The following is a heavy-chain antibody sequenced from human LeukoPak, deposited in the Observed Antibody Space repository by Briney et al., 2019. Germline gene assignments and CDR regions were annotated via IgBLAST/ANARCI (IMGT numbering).Heavy chain of an antibody. CDR1: GFTFSNYW. Sequence: GGSLRLSCAASGFTFSNYWMYWVRQAPGRGLVRVSHINSDGSSTTYADSVKGRFTISRDNSKNTLYLQMNSLRAEDTAVYYCAKEGFNGGNSFDYWGQGTLVTFSS. CDR2: INSDGSST. V-gene: IGHV3-74*01. J-gene: IGHJ4*02. D-gene: IGHD4-23*01. CDR3: AKEGFNGGNSFDY.